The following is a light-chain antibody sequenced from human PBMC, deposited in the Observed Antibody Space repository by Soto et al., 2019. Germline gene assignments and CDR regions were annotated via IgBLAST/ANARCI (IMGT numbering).Light chain of an antibody. V-gene: IGLV1-40*01. Sequence: QSVLTQPPSVSGAPGRTVTISCTGSSSNIGAPYGVHWYQQLPGTAPKLLIYGNNNRPSGVPDRFSGSQSGTSASLAITGLQAEDEADYYCQSYDSSLTALVFGGGTKLTVL. CDR1: SSNIGAPYG. CDR2: GNN. J-gene: IGLJ2*01. CDR3: QSYDSSLTALV.